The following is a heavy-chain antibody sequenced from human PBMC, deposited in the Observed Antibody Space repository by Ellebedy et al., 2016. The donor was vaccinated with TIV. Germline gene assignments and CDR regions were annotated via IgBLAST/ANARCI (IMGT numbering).Heavy chain of an antibody. J-gene: IGHJ4*02. Sequence: SETLSLXXSVSGYSISSGYYWGWIRQPPGKGLEWIGSTHHSGNTYYNPSLKSRVTFSVDTSKNQFSLRLSTVTAADTAVYYCARVYCSSISCYAGEPTSLDHWGQGTLVTVSS. CDR1: GYSISSGYY. D-gene: IGHD2-2*01. CDR3: ARVYCSSISCYAGEPTSLDH. CDR2: THHSGNT. V-gene: IGHV4-38-2*02.